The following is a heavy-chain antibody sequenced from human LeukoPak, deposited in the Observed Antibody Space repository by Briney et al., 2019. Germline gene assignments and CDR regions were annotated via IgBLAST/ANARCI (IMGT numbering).Heavy chain of an antibody. CDR1: GFTFSNAW. CDR2: IKSKTDGGTT. Sequence: GGSLRLSCAASGFTFSNAWMSWVRQAPGKGLEWVGRIKSKTDGGTTDYAAPVKGRFTISRDDSKNTLYLQMNSLKTEDTAVYYCTTDSDLTDTAMFTSFDYWGQGTLVTVSS. D-gene: IGHD5-18*01. V-gene: IGHV3-15*01. CDR3: TTDSDLTDTAMFTSFDY. J-gene: IGHJ4*02.